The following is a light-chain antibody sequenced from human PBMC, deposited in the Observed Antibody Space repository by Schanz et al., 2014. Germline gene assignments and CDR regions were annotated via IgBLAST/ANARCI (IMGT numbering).Light chain of an antibody. CDR3: ATWDDSLNVWV. CDR2: STY. V-gene: IGLV1-44*01. Sequence: QSVLTQPPSTSGTPGQRVTISCSGSTSNIGSNSVNWYHHLPGTAPKLLIYSTYNRPSGVPDRFSGSKSGTSASLAISGLQSDDEADYYCATWDDSLNVWVFGGGTKLTVL. J-gene: IGLJ3*02. CDR1: TSNIGSNS.